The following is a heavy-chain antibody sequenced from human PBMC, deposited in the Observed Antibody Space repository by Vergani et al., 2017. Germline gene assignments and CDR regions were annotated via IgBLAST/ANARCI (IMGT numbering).Heavy chain of an antibody. CDR1: GYTFTSYG. J-gene: IGHJ6*02. Sequence: QDQLVQSGAEVKKPGASVKVSCKASGYTFTSYGISWVRQAPGQGLEWMGWISAYNGNTNYAQKLQGRVTMTTDTSTSTAYMELRSLRSDDTAVYYCARDLEGHYYGSGSYYCMDVWGQGTTVTVSS. D-gene: IGHD3-10*01. V-gene: IGHV1-18*01. CDR2: ISAYNGNT. CDR3: ARDLEGHYYGSGSYYCMDV.